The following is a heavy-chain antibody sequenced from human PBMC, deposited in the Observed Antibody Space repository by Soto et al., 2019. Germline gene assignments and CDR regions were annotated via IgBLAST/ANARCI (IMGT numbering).Heavy chain of an antibody. V-gene: IGHV3-23*01. CDR2: ISGSGGST. Sequence: GGSLRLSCAASGFTFSSYAMSWVRQAPGKGLEWVSAISGSGGSTYYADSVKGRFTISRDNSKNTLYLQMNSLRAEDTAVYYCAKTLSTTVTTDDAFDIWGQGTLVTVSS. CDR3: AKTLSTTVTTDDAFDI. CDR1: GFTFSSYA. D-gene: IGHD4-17*01. J-gene: IGHJ3*02.